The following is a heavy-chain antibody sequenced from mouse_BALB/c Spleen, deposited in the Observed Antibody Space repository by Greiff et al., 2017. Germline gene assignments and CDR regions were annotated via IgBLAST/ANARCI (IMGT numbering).Heavy chain of an antibody. D-gene: IGHD2-10*02. Sequence: QVQLQQSGPGLVQPSQSLSITCTVSGFSLTSYGVHWVRQSPGKGLEWLGVIWSGGSTDYNAAFISRLSISKDNSKSQVFFKMNSLQANDTAIYYCARKGGEYGNYLYAMDYWGQGTSVTVSS. CDR2: IWSGGST. CDR1: GFSLTSYG. J-gene: IGHJ4*01. CDR3: ARKGGEYGNYLYAMDY. V-gene: IGHV2-2*02.